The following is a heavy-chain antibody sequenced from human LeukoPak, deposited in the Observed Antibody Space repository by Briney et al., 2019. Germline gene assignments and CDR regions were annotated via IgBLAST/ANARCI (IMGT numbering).Heavy chain of an antibody. CDR3: ARDHVGWELPLRYYYYYMDV. CDR1: GGSISSYY. J-gene: IGHJ6*03. V-gene: IGHV4-59*12. CDR2: IYYSGST. Sequence: PSETLSLTCTVSGGSISSYYWSWIRQPPGKGLEWIGYIYYSGSTNYNPSLKSRVTISVDTSKNQSSLKLSSVTAADTAVYYCARDHVGWELPLRYYYYYMDVWGKGTTVTVSS. D-gene: IGHD1-26*01.